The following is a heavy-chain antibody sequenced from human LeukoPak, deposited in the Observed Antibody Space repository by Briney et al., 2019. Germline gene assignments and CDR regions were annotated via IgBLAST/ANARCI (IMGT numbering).Heavy chain of an antibody. CDR1: GYMFTNNW. D-gene: IGHD2/OR15-2a*01. Sequence: ASVKVSCKASGYMFTNNWIHWVRQAPGQGLEWMGVINPTGDRTFYEQKLQDRVTLTTDMSATSIYMELSSLRSEDTAVYYCARDHSNTRTWWFDPWGQGTLVIVSS. J-gene: IGHJ5*02. CDR3: ARDHSNTRTWWFDP. V-gene: IGHV1-46*04. CDR2: INPTGDRT.